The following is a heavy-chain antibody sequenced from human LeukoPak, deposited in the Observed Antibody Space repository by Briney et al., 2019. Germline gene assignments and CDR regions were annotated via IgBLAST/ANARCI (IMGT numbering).Heavy chain of an antibody. J-gene: IGHJ4*02. D-gene: IGHD2-15*01. Sequence: SETLTLTCSVSGGSIGNNYWNWIRQPPGKGLEWFANIYDSGATDYNPSLKSRVEISLATSKNQFTLKLSAMTVSDTAVYYYPRSYGGSSSFPFDYWGQGTLVTVSS. V-gene: IGHV4-59*01. CDR1: GGSIGNNY. CDR3: PRSYGGSSSFPFDY. CDR2: IYDSGAT.